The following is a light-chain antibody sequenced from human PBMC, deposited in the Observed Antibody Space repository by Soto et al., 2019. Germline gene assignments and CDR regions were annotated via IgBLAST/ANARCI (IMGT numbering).Light chain of an antibody. CDR3: QQYQGFPFT. V-gene: IGKV1-5*03. J-gene: IGKJ2*01. CDR2: SAS. CDR1: QYINTW. Sequence: DIQMTQSPSTLSASVGDRVIITCRASQYINTWLAWYQQKPGRAPKLLIYSASSLESGVPSRFSGSGSGSEFTLTISSLQSDDFATYYCQQYQGFPFTFGQGTKLDI.